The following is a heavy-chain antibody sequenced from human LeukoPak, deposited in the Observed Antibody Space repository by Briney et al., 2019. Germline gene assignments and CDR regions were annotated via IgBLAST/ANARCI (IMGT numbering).Heavy chain of an antibody. D-gene: IGHD6-19*01. Sequence: SETLSLTCTVSGGSISSHYWSWIRQPPGKELEWIGYIYYSGSTNYNPSLKSRVTISVDTSKNQFSLKLSSVTAADTAVYYCARDPFDGQWRDSNWFDPWGQGTLVTVSS. CDR1: GGSISSHY. CDR3: ARDPFDGQWRDSNWFDP. V-gene: IGHV4-59*11. J-gene: IGHJ5*02. CDR2: IYYSGST.